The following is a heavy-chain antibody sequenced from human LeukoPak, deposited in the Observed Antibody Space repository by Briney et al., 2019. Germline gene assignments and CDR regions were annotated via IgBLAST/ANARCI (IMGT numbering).Heavy chain of an antibody. CDR3: ANAANSGAVSTDSSDV. V-gene: IGHV3-23*01. D-gene: IGHD2-15*01. CDR1: GFTFINCS. Sequence: PAGSLRVPYAASGFTFINCSIRWVRQAPGKGLEWVSAISGSGATTYYTDSAKGRFTISRDNSKITLYLQMDSLRAEDTAMYYCANAANSGAVSTDSSDVGG. CDR2: ISGSGATT. J-gene: IGHJ3*01.